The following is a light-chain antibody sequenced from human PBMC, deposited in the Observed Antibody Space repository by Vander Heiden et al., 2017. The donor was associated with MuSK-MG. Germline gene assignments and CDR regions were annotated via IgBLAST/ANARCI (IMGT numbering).Light chain of an antibody. V-gene: IGKV3-15*01. CDR1: QSVSSN. J-gene: IGKJ4*01. Sequence: EIVVTHSPATLSGSPGDRATLSCRASQSVSSNLAWYQQKPGQAPRLLIYGASTRATGIPARFSGSGSGTEFTLTISSLQSEDFAVYYCQQYNNWPLTFGGGTKVEIK. CDR3: QQYNNWPLT. CDR2: GAS.